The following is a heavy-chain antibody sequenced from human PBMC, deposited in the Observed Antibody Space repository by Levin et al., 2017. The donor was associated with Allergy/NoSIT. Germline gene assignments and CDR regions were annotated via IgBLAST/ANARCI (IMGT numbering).Heavy chain of an antibody. J-gene: IGHJ6*02. V-gene: IGHV5-51*01. CDR2: IFPGDSDT. Sequence: GESLKISCKGSGYNFGDYWIGWVRQMPGKGLEWMGMIFPGDSDTKYNPSFQGQVTISADKSINTAHLQRSSLKASDTAIYYCARHGLAGCNTNCYTSFYYYGMDVWGRGTTVTVSS. D-gene: IGHD1-1*01. CDR3: ARHGLAGCNTNCYTSFYYYGMDV. CDR1: GYNFGDYW.